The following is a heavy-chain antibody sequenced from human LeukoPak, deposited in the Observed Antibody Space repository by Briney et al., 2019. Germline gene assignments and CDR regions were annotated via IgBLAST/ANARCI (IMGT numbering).Heavy chain of an antibody. CDR2: IYTSGST. CDR3: ARGDRAVAGAWGWFDP. J-gene: IGHJ5*02. V-gene: IGHV4-4*07. CDR1: GGSITSYY. D-gene: IGHD6-19*01. Sequence: SETLSLTCTVSGGSITSYYWSWIRQPAGKGPEWIGRIYTSGSTNYNPSLKSRVTMSVDTSKNQFSLRLNSVTAADTAVYYCARGDRAVAGAWGWFDPWGQGTLVTVSS.